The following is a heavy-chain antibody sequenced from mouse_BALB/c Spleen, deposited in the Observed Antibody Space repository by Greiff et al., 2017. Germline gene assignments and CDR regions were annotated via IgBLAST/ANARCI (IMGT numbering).Heavy chain of an antibody. J-gene: IGHJ2*01. CDR3: ARTGVASTGFDY. Sequence: VQRVESGPGLVQPSQSLSITCTVSGFSLTSYGVHWVRQSPGKGLEWLGVIWSGGSTDYNAAFISRLSISKDNSKSQVFFKMNSLQANDTAIYYCARTGVASTGFDYWGQGTTLTVSS. CDR2: IWSGGST. V-gene: IGHV2-2*02. CDR1: GFSLTSYG. D-gene: IGHD5-1*01.